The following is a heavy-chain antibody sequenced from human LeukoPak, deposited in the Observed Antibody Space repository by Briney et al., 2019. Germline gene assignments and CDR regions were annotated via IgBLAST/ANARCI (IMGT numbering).Heavy chain of an antibody. CDR3: AKAGDGDGDSSGWQLLGHFDY. CDR1: GFTFDDYA. CDR2: ISWNSGSI. J-gene: IGHJ4*02. D-gene: IGHD6-19*01. Sequence: GGSLRLSCAASGFTFDDYAMHWVRQAPGKGLGWVSGISWNSGSIGYADSVKGRFTISRDNAKNSLYLQMNSLRAEDTALYYCAKAGDGDGDSSGWQLLGHFDYWGQGTLVTVSS. V-gene: IGHV3-9*01.